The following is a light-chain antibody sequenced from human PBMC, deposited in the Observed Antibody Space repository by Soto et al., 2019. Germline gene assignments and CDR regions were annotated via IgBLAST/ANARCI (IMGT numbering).Light chain of an antibody. CDR3: QQSYSTPLT. CDR1: QSINTY. Sequence: DIQMTQSPSSLSASVGDRVTITCQTSQSINTYLNWYQQKPGKAPKLLIYGASSLQSGVPLRFSGSGSGTDFTLTISSLQPEDFATYYCQQSYSTPLTFGGGTKVDIK. J-gene: IGKJ4*01. CDR2: GAS. V-gene: IGKV1-39*01.